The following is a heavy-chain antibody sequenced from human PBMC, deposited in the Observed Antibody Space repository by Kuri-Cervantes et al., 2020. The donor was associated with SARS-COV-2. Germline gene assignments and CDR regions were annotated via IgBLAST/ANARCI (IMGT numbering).Heavy chain of an antibody. J-gene: IGHJ6*02. D-gene: IGHD3-10*01. Sequence: GESLKISCAGSGFSFSEFAMHWVRQAPGKGLEWVAVISKDGGKEYYRDSVEGRFLISRDNAKNTLSLQMNSLRPEDTAVYYCTRAGLGNFYIPYWFFGMDVWGLGTTVTVSS. CDR1: GFSFSEFA. CDR2: ISKDGGKE. V-gene: IGHV3-30*03. CDR3: TRAGLGNFYIPYWFFGMDV.